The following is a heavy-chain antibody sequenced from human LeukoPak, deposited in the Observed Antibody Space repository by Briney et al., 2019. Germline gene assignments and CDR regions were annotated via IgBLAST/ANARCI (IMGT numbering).Heavy chain of an antibody. CDR2: IKEDGVEK. CDR1: GFTFNNYW. D-gene: IGHD4-11*01. CDR3: ARGKNSAS. V-gene: IGHV3-7*01. J-gene: IGHJ5*02. Sequence: GGSLRLSCAASGFTFNNYWMTWVRQAPGKGLEWVANIKEDGVEKYYVDSVKGRFTISRDNAKNSLYLQMNSLRDEDTAVYYCARGKNSASWGQGTLLTVSS.